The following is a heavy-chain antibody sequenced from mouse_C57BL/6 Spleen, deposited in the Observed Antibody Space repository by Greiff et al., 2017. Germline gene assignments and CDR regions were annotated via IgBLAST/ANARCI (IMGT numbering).Heavy chain of an antibody. V-gene: IGHV5-6*01. J-gene: IGHJ1*03. Sequence: EVQLVESGGDLVKPGGSLKLSCAASGFTFSSYGMSWVRQTPDKRLEWVATISSGGSYTYYPDSVKGRFTISRDNAKNTLYLQMSSLKSEDTGMYYCARQGGSIPYWYFDVWGTGTTVTVSA. CDR1: GFTFSSYG. D-gene: IGHD1-1*01. CDR2: ISSGGSYT. CDR3: ARQGGSIPYWYFDV.